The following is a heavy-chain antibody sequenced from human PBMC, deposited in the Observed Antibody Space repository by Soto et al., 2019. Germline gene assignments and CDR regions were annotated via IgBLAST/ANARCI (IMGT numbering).Heavy chain of an antibody. CDR2: ISGSGGST. CDR1: GFTFSNHA. CDR3: AKDQPYCYDSSDYPRGALDV. D-gene: IGHD3-22*01. V-gene: IGHV3-23*01. J-gene: IGHJ3*01. Sequence: GGSLRLSCSASGFTFSNHAMAWVRQAPGKGLEWVSAISGSGGSTFYADFVKGRFTNSRDNSKNTLYLQMNSLRAEDTAIYYCAKDQPYCYDSSDYPRGALDVWGQGTMVTVSS.